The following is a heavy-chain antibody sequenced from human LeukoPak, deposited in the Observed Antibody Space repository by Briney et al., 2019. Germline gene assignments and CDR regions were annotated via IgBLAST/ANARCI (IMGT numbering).Heavy chain of an antibody. J-gene: IGHJ4*02. CDR1: GGSISSSSYY. CDR3: ARLGLSTLTTGYFDF. Sequence: SETLSLTCTVSGGSISSSSYYWGWVRQPPGKGLEWIGTIYYSGVTFYNPSLKSRLTISVDTSNNQFPLRLNSVTAADTAVYYCARLGLSTLTTGYFDFWGQGNLVTVSS. V-gene: IGHV4-39*01. D-gene: IGHD4-17*01. CDR2: IYYSGVT.